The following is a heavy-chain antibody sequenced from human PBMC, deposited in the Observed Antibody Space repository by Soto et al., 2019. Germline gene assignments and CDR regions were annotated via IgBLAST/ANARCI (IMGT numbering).Heavy chain of an antibody. Sequence: SETLSLTCAVYGGSFSGYYWSWIRQPPGKGLEWIGEINHSGSTNYNPSLKSRVTISVDTSKNQFSLKLSSVTAADTAVYYCARDNYYGAPRYYYYMDVWCKGTTVTLSS. CDR3: ARDNYYGAPRYYYYMDV. CDR1: GGSFSGYY. J-gene: IGHJ6*03. V-gene: IGHV4-34*01. D-gene: IGHD4-17*01. CDR2: INHSGST.